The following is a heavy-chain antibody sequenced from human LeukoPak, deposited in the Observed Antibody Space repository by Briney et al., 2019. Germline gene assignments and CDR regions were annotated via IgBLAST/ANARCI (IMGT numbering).Heavy chain of an antibody. Sequence: SETLSLTCAVYGGSFSGYYWSWIRQPPGKGLEWIGEINHSGSINYNPSLKSRVTISVDTSKNQFSLKLSSVTAEDTAVYYCARGIQYSSGWYKGLPMVRRYYYYGMDVWGQGTTVTVSS. CDR3: ARGIQYSSGWYKGLPMVRRYYYYGMDV. V-gene: IGHV4-34*01. D-gene: IGHD6-19*01. CDR2: INHSGSI. CDR1: GGSFSGYY. J-gene: IGHJ6*02.